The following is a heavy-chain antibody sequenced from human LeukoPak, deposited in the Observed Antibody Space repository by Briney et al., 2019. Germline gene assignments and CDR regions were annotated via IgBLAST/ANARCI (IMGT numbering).Heavy chain of an antibody. CDR2: ISSNGGST. J-gene: IGHJ4*02. D-gene: IGHD5-18*01. CDR1: GFSFSSYA. V-gene: IGHV3-64*01. Sequence: HPGGSLRLSCAASGFSFSSYAMHWVRQAPGKGLERVSVISSNGGSTFYANSVKGRFTISRDHSKSTLYLQMGSLRVEDTALYYCARGYNYAYDYWGQGTLVTVSS. CDR3: ARGYNYAYDY.